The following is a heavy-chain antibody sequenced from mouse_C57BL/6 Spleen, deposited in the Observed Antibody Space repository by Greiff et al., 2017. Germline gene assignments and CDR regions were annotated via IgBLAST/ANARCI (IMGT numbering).Heavy chain of an antibody. CDR2: INPNYGTT. CDR1: GYSFTDYN. J-gene: IGHJ2*01. D-gene: IGHD1-1*01. Sequence: EVQLQQSGPELVKPGASVKISCKASGYSFTDYNMNWVKQSNGKSLEWIGVINPNYGTTSYNQKFKGKATLTVDQSSSTAYMQLNSLTSEDSAVYYCASTLRGSSYEYFDYWGQGTTLTVSS. CDR3: ASTLRGSSYEYFDY. V-gene: IGHV1-39*01.